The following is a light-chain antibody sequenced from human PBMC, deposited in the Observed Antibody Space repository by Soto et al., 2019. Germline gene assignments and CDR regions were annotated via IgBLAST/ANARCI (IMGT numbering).Light chain of an antibody. J-gene: IGKJ4*01. CDR3: QQYGSSPPLT. Sequence: EIVLTQSPGTLSLSPGERATLSCRASQSVSSSYLAWYQQKPGQAPRLLIYGASSRATGIPDRFSGSGSGTDFTLTISRLELEDFAVYYWQQYGSSPPLTLGGGTKVEIK. CDR1: QSVSSSY. CDR2: GAS. V-gene: IGKV3-20*01.